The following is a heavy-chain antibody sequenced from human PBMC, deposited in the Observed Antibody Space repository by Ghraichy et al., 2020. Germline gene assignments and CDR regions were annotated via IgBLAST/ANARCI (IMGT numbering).Heavy chain of an antibody. V-gene: IGHV3-48*02. D-gene: IGHD1-26*01. J-gene: IGHJ4*02. CDR2: FISSSTTI. CDR3: ATSGNYRFDY. Sequence: GGSLRLSCVASGSTLSSYTMNWVRQAPGKGLEWVSYFISSSTTISYADSVKGRFTVSRDNAKNSLYLQMNSLRDEDTAVYYCATSGNYRFDYWGQGILVTVSS. CDR1: GSTLSSYT.